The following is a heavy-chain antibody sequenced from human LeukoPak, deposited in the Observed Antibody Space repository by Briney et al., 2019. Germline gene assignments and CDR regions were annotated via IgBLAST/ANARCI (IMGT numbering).Heavy chain of an antibody. CDR3: AKERSGWYYDY. D-gene: IGHD6-19*01. V-gene: IGHV3-21*04. CDR1: GFTFSSYS. J-gene: IGHJ4*02. Sequence: GGSLRLSCAASGFTFSSYSMNWVRQAPGKGLEWVSSISSSSSYIYYADSVKGRFTISRDNAKNMVFLEMNSLRAEDTAVYYCAKERSGWYYDYWGQGTLVTVSS. CDR2: ISSSSSYI.